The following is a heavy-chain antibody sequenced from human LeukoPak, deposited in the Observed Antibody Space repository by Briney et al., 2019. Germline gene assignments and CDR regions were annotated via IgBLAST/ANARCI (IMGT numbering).Heavy chain of an antibody. D-gene: IGHD2-2*01. J-gene: IGHJ3*02. CDR3: ARDYMVPAAYYDFDI. V-gene: IGHV3-21*01. Sequence: GGSLRLSCAASGFTFSSYSMNWVRQAPGKGLEWVSSISSSSSYIYYADSVKGRFTISRDNAKNSLYLQMNSLRAEDTAVYYCARDYMVPAAYYDFDIWGQGTMVTVSS. CDR1: GFTFSSYS. CDR2: ISSSSSYI.